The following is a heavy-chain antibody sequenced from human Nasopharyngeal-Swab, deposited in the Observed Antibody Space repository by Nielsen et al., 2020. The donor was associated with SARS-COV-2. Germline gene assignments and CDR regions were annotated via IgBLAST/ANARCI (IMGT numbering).Heavy chain of an antibody. CDR1: GGSFSSYY. Sequence: GSLRLSCAVYGGSFSSYYWSWIRQPPGKGLEWIGYIYYSGSTNYNPSLKSRVTISVDTSKNQFSLKLSSVTAADTAVYYCARSKAAHNWFDPWGQGTLVTVSS. V-gene: IGHV4-59*01. J-gene: IGHJ5*02. D-gene: IGHD6-6*01. CDR2: IYYSGST. CDR3: ARSKAAHNWFDP.